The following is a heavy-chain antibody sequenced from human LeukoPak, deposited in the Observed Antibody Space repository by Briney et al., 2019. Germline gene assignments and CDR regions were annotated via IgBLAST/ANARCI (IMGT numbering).Heavy chain of an antibody. J-gene: IGHJ3*02. V-gene: IGHV3-9*01. Sequence: GRALRLSCAASGFTFDDYAIHWVRQAPGKGLEWVSGISWNSDSIGYADSVKCRFTISGDNAKNSLYLQMNSLRAEDTALYYCAKSSDSDVFDIWGQGTMVTVSS. CDR2: ISWNSDSI. CDR1: GFTFDDYA. CDR3: AKSSDSDVFDI.